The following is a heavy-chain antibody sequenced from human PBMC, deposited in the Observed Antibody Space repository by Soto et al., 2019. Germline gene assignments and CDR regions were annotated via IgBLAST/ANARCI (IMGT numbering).Heavy chain of an antibody. D-gene: IGHD3-22*01. V-gene: IGHV3-48*01. CDR3: ARDQLYDNDISGRPLNAFDV. CDR2: IGIGSSTK. Sequence: PGGSLRLSCAASGFTFRNYGMNWVRQAPGKGLEWVSYIGIGSSTKYYADSVKGRFTISRDNAKNSLYLQMNSLRAEDTAVYYCARDQLYDNDISGRPLNAFDVWGQGTMGT. J-gene: IGHJ3*01. CDR1: GFTFRNYG.